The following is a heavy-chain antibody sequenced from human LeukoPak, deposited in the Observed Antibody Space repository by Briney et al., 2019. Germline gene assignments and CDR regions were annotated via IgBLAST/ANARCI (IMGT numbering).Heavy chain of an antibody. Sequence: PGGSLRLSCAASGFTFSSFAMSWVRQAPGKGLEWVSALSDSGSSTYYADSVKGRFTIYRDNSKNTLYLHMNSLRAEDTAVYYCAKEVVVVPAACFDYWGQGTLVTVSS. CDR3: AKEVVVVPAACFDY. CDR2: LSDSGSST. J-gene: IGHJ4*02. V-gene: IGHV3-23*01. CDR1: GFTFSSFA. D-gene: IGHD2-2*01.